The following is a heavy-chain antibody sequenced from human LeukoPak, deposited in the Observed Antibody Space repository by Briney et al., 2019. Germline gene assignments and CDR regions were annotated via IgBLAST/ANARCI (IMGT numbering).Heavy chain of an antibody. J-gene: IGHJ4*02. CDR3: ARGLRVDY. Sequence: SETLSLTCAVYGRSFSGYYWSWIRQPPGKGLEWIGEINHSGSTNYNPSLKSRVTISVDTSKNQFSLKLSSVTAADTAVYYCARGLRVDYWGQGTLVTVSS. V-gene: IGHV4-34*01. CDR2: INHSGST. CDR1: GRSFSGYY.